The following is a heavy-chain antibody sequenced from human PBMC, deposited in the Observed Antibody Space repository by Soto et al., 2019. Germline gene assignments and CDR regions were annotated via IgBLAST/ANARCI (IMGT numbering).Heavy chain of an antibody. D-gene: IGHD2-15*01. CDR3: AKDPDIVVVVPPARWFDP. CDR2: ISGSGGST. Sequence: EVQLLESGGGLVQPGGSLRLSCAASGFTFSSYAMSWVRQAPGKGLEWVSAISGSGGSTYYADSVKGRFSISRDNSKNTLYLQMNSLRVDDTALYYCAKDPDIVVVVPPARWFDPWGQGTLVTVSS. V-gene: IGHV3-23*01. CDR1: GFTFSSYA. J-gene: IGHJ5*02.